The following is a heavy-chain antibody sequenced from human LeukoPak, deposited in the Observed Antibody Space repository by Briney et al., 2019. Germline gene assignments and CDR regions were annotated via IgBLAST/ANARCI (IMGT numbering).Heavy chain of an antibody. CDR2: IYYSGST. CDR3: ARDLTNYDFWSGYSTADGFDI. D-gene: IGHD3-3*01. CDR1: GGSISSGGYY. V-gene: IGHV4-31*03. Sequence: SETLSLTCTVSGGSISSGGYYWSWIRQHPGKGLEWIGYIYYSGSTYYNPSLKSRVTISVDTSKNQFSLKLSSVTAADTAVYYCARDLTNYDFWSGYSTADGFDIWGQGTMVTVSS. J-gene: IGHJ3*02.